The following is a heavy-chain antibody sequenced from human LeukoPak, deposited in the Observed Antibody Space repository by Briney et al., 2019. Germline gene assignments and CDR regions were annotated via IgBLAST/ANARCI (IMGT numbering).Heavy chain of an antibody. CDR1: GGSISSSSSYY. CDR2: IYYTGDT. CDR3: ARLRGYTDGNPGY. J-gene: IGHJ4*02. D-gene: IGHD5-12*01. V-gene: IGHV4-39*01. Sequence: SETLSLTCTVSGGSISSSSSYYWGWIRQPPGKGLEWIGSIYYTGDTYYNSSLKSRVTISVDTSKNQFSLKLSSVTAADTALYYCARLRGYTDGNPGYWGQGSLVTVSS.